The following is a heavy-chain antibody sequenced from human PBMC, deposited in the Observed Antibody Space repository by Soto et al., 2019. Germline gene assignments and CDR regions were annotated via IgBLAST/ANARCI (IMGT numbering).Heavy chain of an antibody. J-gene: IGHJ6*03. CDR1: GFTFSSYA. Sequence: EVQLLESGGGLVQPGGSLRLSCAASGFTFSSYAMSWVRQAPGKGLEWVSAISGSGGSTYYADSVKGRFTISRDNSKNTLYLQMTSLRAEDTAVYYCAKKGEPLYYYYYMDVWGKGTTVTVSS. D-gene: IGHD1-26*01. V-gene: IGHV3-23*01. CDR2: ISGSGGST. CDR3: AKKGEPLYYYYYMDV.